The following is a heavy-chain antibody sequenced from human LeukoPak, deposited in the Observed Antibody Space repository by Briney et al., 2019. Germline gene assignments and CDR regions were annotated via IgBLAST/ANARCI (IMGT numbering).Heavy chain of an antibody. J-gene: IGHJ4*02. CDR2: TYTSGDT. CDR3: TIGATSGSLAH. CDR1: GASISDNY. Sequence: SETLSLTCTVSGASISDNYWSWSRQPAGKAREWIGRTYTSGDTNYNPSLKSRVRVSVDTSKNQFSLNMRYVTAADTAVYYCTIGATSGSLAHWGPGILVTVSS. D-gene: IGHD6-13*01. V-gene: IGHV4-4*07.